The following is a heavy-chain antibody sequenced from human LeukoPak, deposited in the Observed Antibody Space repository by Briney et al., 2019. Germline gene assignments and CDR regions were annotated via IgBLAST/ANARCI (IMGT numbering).Heavy chain of an antibody. CDR3: ARNPMPAHCGGECYTNFDY. Sequence: SETLSLTCTVSGGSISSTSYYWGWIRQPPGKGLEWIGSIYYSGSTHYNPSLKSRVTISVDTYKNQFSLKLRSVTAADTAVYYCARNPMPAHCGGECYTNFDYWGQGTLVTVSS. V-gene: IGHV4-39*01. CDR2: IYYSGST. D-gene: IGHD2-21*01. CDR1: GGSISSTSYY. J-gene: IGHJ4*02.